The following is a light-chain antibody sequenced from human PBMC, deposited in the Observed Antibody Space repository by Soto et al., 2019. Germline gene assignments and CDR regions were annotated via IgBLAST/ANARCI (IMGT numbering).Light chain of an antibody. J-gene: IGKJ5*01. V-gene: IGKV3-20*01. CDR3: QQYNNWPIT. Sequence: EIVLTQSPGTLSLSPGDRATLSCRASQILTNEYLAWYRQKPGQAPRLLIYGASSRATGIPDRFSGSGSGTDFNLNINRLEPEDSAVYYCQQYNNWPITFGQGTRLEIK. CDR1: QILTNEY. CDR2: GAS.